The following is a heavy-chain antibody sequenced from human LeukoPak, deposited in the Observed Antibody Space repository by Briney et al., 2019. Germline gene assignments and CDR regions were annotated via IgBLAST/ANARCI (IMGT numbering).Heavy chain of an antibody. V-gene: IGHV1-3*01. CDR3: ARGVYGSGRPFDY. J-gene: IGHJ4*02. CDR1: GYTFTSYA. CDR2: INAGNGNT. D-gene: IGHD3-10*01. Sequence: ASVKVSCKASGYTFTSYAMHWVRQAPGQRLKWMGWINAGNGNTKYSQKFQGRVTITRDTSASTAYMELSSLRSEDTAVYYCARGVYGSGRPFDYWGQGTLVTVSS.